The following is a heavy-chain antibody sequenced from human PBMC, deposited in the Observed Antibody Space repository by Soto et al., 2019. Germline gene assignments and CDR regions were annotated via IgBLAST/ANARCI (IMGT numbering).Heavy chain of an antibody. V-gene: IGHV1-3*01. J-gene: IGHJ4*02. CDR3: ARGLTIFGVVIGY. D-gene: IGHD3-3*01. CDR1: GYTFTNYV. CDR2: INSGNGKT. Sequence: ASVKVSCKTSGYTFTNYVVDWVRQAPGQGLEWMGWINSGNGKTKYSEKFQGRVTITRDTSASTAYMELNSLTSEDTAVYYCARGLTIFGVVIGYWGQGNLVTVSS.